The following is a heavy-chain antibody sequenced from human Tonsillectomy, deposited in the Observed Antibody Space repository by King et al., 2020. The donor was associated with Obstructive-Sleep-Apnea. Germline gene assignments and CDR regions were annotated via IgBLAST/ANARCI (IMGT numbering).Heavy chain of an antibody. D-gene: IGHD3-10*01. CDR3: SRDGSYGSGTLTNWFDP. CDR2: VRSKPYGETT. J-gene: IGHJ5*02. Sequence: VQLVESGGGLVQPGRSLRLSCIGSGFSFRDYAISWFRQAPGKGLEWVGFVRSKPYGETTDYAASVKGRFVISRDDSKSIAYLHMDSLKTEDTALYFCSRDGSYGSGTLTNWFDPWGQGTLVTVS. CDR1: GFSFRDYA. V-gene: IGHV3-49*03.